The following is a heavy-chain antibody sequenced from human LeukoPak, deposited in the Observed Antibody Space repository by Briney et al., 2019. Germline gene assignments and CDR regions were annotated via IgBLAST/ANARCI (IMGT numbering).Heavy chain of an antibody. J-gene: IGHJ6*02. D-gene: IGHD6-19*01. V-gene: IGHV1-2*02. CDR3: ARGEGSGHYYYYYGMDV. CDR1: GYTFTGYY. CDR2: INPNSGGT. Sequence: SVKVSCKASGYTFTGYYMHWVRQAPGQGLEWMGWINPNSGGTNYAQKFQGRVTMTRDTSISTAYMELSRLRSDDTAVYYCARGEGSGHYYYYYGMDVWGQGTTVTVSS.